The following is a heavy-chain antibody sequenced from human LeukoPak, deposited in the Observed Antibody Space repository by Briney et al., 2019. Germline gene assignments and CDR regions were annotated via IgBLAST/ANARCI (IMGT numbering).Heavy chain of an antibody. V-gene: IGHV1-18*01. CDR1: GYTFTSYG. CDR3: ARENFGVEEDYFDY. D-gene: IGHD3-3*01. J-gene: IGHJ4*02. CDR2: ISAYNGNT. Sequence: GASVKVSCKASGYTFTSYGISWVRQAPGQGREGMGWISAYNGNTNYAQKLQGRVTMTTDTSTSTAYMELRSLRSDDTAVYYCARENFGVEEDYFDYWGQGTLVTVSS.